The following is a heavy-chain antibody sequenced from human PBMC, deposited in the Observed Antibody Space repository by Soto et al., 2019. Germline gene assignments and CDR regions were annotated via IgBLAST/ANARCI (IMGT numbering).Heavy chain of an antibody. V-gene: IGHV3-74*01. CDR1: GFTFSRHW. CDR3: ASPVVPAARGGPYLYDIDV. CDR2: IDSYGSST. D-gene: IGHD2-2*01. J-gene: IGHJ6*02. Sequence: EVQLVESGGDLVQPGGSLRLACAASGFTFSRHWMHWVRQAPGKGLVWVSRIDSYGSSTHYADSVKGRFTISRDNAKNTLYLPMNSLRAEDTAVYDCASPVVPAARGGPYLYDIDVWGQGTKVTVSS.